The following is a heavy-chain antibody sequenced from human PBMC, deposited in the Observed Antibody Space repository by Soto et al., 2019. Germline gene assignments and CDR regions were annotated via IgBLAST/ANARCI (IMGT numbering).Heavy chain of an antibody. CDR3: ARDRDYSNSGLDY. CDR1: GGSISSGDYY. CDR2: IYYSGST. V-gene: IGHV4-30-4*01. Sequence: QVQLQESGPGLVKPSQTLSLTCTVSGGSISSGDYYWSWLRQPPGKGLEWIGYIYYSGSTYYNPSLKSRVTISVDTSKNQFSLKLSSVTAADTAVYYCARDRDYSNSGLDYWGQGTLVTVSS. D-gene: IGHD4-4*01. J-gene: IGHJ4*02.